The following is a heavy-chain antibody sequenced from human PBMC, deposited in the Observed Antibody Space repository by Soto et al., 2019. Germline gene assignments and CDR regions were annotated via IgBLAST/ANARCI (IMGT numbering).Heavy chain of an antibody. Sequence: SETLSLTCTVSGGSISSSSYYWGWIRQPPGKGLEWIGSIYYSGSTYYNPSLKSRVTISVDTSKNQFSLKLSSVTAADTAVYYSARQGEVVPAAMGWFDPWGQGTLVTVSS. J-gene: IGHJ5*02. CDR1: GGSISSSSYY. V-gene: IGHV4-39*01. CDR2: IYYSGST. D-gene: IGHD2-2*01. CDR3: ARQGEVVPAAMGWFDP.